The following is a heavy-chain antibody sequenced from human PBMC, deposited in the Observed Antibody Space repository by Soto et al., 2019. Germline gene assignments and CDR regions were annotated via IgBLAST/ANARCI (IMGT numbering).Heavy chain of an antibody. CDR2: IYYSGST. V-gene: IGHV4-28*01. J-gene: IGHJ4*02. D-gene: IGHD1-26*01. CDR3: ARRWGFTFDY. Sequence: SETLSLTCAVSGYSISSSNWWGWIRQPPGKGLEWIGYIYYSGSTNYNPSLKSRVTISVDTSKNQFSLKLSSVTAADTAVYYCARRWGFTFDYWGQGTLVTVSS. CDR1: GYSISSSNW.